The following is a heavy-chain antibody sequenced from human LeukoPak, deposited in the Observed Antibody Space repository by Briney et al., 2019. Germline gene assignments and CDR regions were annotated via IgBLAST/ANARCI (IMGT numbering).Heavy chain of an antibody. Sequence: PSETLSLTCTVSGGSISSRRYYWGWVRQPPGKGLEWIGNIYSSGSTSYNPSLKGRVTISVDTSKNQFSLKLTSVTAADTAVFYCARLTGRDSSDWPYFHHWGQGALVTVSS. D-gene: IGHD6-25*01. CDR2: IYSSGST. V-gene: IGHV4-39*01. CDR3: ARLTGRDSSDWPYFHH. J-gene: IGHJ1*01. CDR1: GGSISSRRYY.